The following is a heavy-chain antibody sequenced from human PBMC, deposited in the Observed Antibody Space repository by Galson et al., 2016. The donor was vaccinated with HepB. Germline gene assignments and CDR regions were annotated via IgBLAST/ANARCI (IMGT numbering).Heavy chain of an antibody. CDR3: RVVVSPQGVDY. Sequence: SLRLSCAASGFTVSGNDMSWVRQAPGKGLEWVSVISSGGRTHYADSVKGRFSISRDNSKNTLYLQVNSLRAEDTGVYYCRVVVSPQGVDYWGQGTLVTVSS. V-gene: IGHV3-66*01. J-gene: IGHJ4*02. CDR2: ISSGGRT. D-gene: IGHD2-21*01. CDR1: GFTVSGND.